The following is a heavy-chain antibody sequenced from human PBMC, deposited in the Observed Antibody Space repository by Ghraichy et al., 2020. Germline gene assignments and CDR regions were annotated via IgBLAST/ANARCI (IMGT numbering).Heavy chain of an antibody. D-gene: IGHD6-13*01. Sequence: LKWIGYIYYSGGANYNPSLKSRLNMSVDMSKNQFSLKLSSVTAVDTAVYECARVEAAGTLYFHYCGQGTL. V-gene: IGHV4-59*01. CDR2: IYYSGGA. J-gene: IGHJ4*02. CDR3: ARVEAAGTLYFHY.